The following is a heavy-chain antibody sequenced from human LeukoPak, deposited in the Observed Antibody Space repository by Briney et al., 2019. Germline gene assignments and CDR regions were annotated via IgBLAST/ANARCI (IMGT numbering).Heavy chain of an antibody. Sequence: GGSLRLSCAASGYTFSSYAMSWVRQAPGKGLGWVSAISGSGGSTYYADSVKGRFTISRANSKNTLYLQMNSLRAEDTAVYYCAKHEAPQIVVVITTGNSIDYWGQGTLVTVSS. J-gene: IGHJ4*02. V-gene: IGHV3-23*01. CDR3: AKHEAPQIVVVITTGNSIDY. D-gene: IGHD3-22*01. CDR2: ISGSGGST. CDR1: GYTFSSYA.